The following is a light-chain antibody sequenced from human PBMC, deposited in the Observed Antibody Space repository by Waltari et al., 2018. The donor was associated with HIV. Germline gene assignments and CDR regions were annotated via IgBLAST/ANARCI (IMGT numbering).Light chain of an antibody. CDR2: GAS. V-gene: IGKV3-20*01. CDR3: QQYDSASYT. CDR1: QNVSSSY. J-gene: IGKJ2*01. Sequence: EIVLTQSPGTLSLSPGERASLSCRASQNVSSSYLSWYQQRPGQAPRLLIYGASSRATGIPDRCSGSGSGTDFTLTISRLGPEDFAVYYCQQYDSASYTFGQGTKLEIK.